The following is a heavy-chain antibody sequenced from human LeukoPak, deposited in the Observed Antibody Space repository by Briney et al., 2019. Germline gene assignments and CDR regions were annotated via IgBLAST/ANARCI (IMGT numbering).Heavy chain of an antibody. J-gene: IGHJ2*01. CDR3: AKTVAGYWYFDL. CDR2: IYTNGNT. CDR1: GASISNYY. Sequence: SETLSLTCTVSGASISNYYWSWIRQPAGKGLEWIGRIYTNGNTNCNPSLKSRVTISVDPSKNQFSLKLNSVTAADTAVYYCAKTVAGYWYFDLWGRGTLVTVSS. D-gene: IGHD6-19*01. V-gene: IGHV4-4*07.